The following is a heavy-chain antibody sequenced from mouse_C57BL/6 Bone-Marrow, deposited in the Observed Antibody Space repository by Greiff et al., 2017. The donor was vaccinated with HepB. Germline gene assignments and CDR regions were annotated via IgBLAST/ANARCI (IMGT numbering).Heavy chain of an antibody. V-gene: IGHV2-9*01. J-gene: IGHJ4*01. D-gene: IGHD2-4*01. CDR1: GFSLTSYG. CDR2: IWGGGST. Sequence: VKVVESGPGLVAPSQSLSITCTVSGFSLTSYGVDWVRQPPGKGLEWLGVIWGGGSTNYNSALMSRLSIRKDNSKSQVFLKMNSLQTDDTAMYYCAKHYDYDGDYYAMDYWGQGTSVTVSS. CDR3: AKHYDYDGDYYAMDY.